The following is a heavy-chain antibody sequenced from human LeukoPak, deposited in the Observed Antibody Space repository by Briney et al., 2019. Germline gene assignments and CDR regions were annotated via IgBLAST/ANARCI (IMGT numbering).Heavy chain of an antibody. CDR1: GFTFSSYS. J-gene: IGHJ4*02. CDR3: ARWYDYDSKGYNYYFDY. D-gene: IGHD3-22*01. V-gene: IGHV3-48*04. Sequence: GGSLRLSCVASGFTFSSYSMNWVRQAPGEGLEWVSYISSLSGTIYYADSVKGRFTISRDNAKNSVYLQMNSLRAEDTAVYYCARWYDYDSKGYNYYFDYWGQGTLVTVST. CDR2: ISSLSGTI.